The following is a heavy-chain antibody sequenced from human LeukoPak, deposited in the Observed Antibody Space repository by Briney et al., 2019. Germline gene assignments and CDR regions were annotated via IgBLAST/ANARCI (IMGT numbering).Heavy chain of an antibody. J-gene: IGHJ4*02. CDR2: IYTDGST. Sequence: GGSLRLSCAPSGFTVSTKYMNWVRQAPGKGLEWVALIYTDGSTNYADSVKGRFTISRDNSKNTLYLQMNSLRAEGTAVYYCARDLGYCSGSTCYVGYFDYWGQGTQVTVSS. CDR3: ARDLGYCSGSTCYVGYFDY. V-gene: IGHV3-66*01. D-gene: IGHD2-15*01. CDR1: GFTVSTKY.